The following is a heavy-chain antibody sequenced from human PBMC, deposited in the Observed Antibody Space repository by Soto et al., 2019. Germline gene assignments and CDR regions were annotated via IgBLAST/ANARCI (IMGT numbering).Heavy chain of an antibody. D-gene: IGHD2-15*01. CDR1: GFTFSSYA. CDR2: ISGSGGST. Sequence: PGGSLRLSCAASGFTFSSYAMSWVRQAPGKGLEWVSAISGSGGSTYYADSVKGRFTISRDNSKNTLYLQMNSLRAEDTAVYYCAKEVTMTCSGGSCYYDDAFDIWGQGTMVTVS. V-gene: IGHV3-23*01. J-gene: IGHJ3*02. CDR3: AKEVTMTCSGGSCYYDDAFDI.